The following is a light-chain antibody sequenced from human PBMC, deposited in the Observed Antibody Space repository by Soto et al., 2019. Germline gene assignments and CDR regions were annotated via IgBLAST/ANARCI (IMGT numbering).Light chain of an antibody. J-gene: IGKJ4*01. CDR3: QHYHSQSIT. Sequence: DILXIXSPXTLSASVGDRITITCRASENIFKFLAWYQQRSGSAPNLLIYAASDLERGVPSRFSGSGSGTEFTLTIDNLQPNDSATYFCQHYHSQSITFGGGTQVDVK. CDR1: ENIFKF. CDR2: AAS. V-gene: IGKV1-5*01.